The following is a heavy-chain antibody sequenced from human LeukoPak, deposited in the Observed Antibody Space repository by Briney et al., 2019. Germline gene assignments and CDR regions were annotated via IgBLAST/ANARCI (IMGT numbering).Heavy chain of an antibody. D-gene: IGHD6-19*01. CDR2: VSASGATP. J-gene: IGHJ4*02. V-gene: IGHV3-23*01. CDR3: AKKLTVAGTFDY. CDR1: GFKFSRFA. Sequence: GGSLRLSCAASGFKFSRFAMSWVRQAPGKGVEWVSAVSASGATPYYADSVKGRFTISRDNSKNTLFLQINSLRAEDTAVYYCAKKLTVAGTFDYWGQGALVTVSS.